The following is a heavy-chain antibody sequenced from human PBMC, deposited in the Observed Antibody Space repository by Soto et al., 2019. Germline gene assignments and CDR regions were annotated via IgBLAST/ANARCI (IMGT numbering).Heavy chain of an antibody. V-gene: IGHV1-18*01. CDR2: ISAHNGDT. Sequence: VQLVQSGAEVKKPGASVTVSCKASGYTFSSYAFNWVRQAPGQGLEWMGWISAHNGDTDYTQKLQGRVTMTTDTSTSTAYMELRSLRSDDTAVYFCARDGAVGAQISLRHWGQGNLVTVSS. CDR1: GYTFSSYA. J-gene: IGHJ1*01. D-gene: IGHD1-26*01. CDR3: ARDGAVGAQISLRH.